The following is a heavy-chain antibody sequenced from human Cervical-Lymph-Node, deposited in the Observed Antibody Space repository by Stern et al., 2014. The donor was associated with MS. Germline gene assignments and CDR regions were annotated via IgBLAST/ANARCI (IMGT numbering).Heavy chain of an antibody. D-gene: IGHD3-16*01. V-gene: IGHV3-48*02. J-gene: IGHJ4*02. CDR2: VSYSTTTI. CDR3: ARDKDWGFDY. CDR1: GFSFTSFS. Sequence: EVQLVEAGGGLVRPGGSLRLSCAASGFSFTSFSVNWVRQAPGKGLEWLSYVSYSTTTITYADSVKGRFTTSRDNAKKMIYLQMNSLRDEDTAVYYCARDKDWGFDYWGQGILVTVSS.